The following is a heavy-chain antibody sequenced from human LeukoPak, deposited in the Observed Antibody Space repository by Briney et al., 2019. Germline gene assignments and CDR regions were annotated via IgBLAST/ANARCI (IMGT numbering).Heavy chain of an antibody. CDR1: GGSISSGGYS. Sequence: SETLSLTCAVSGGSISSGGYSWSWIRQPPGKGLEWIGYIYHSGSTYYNPSLKSRVTISVDRPKNQFSLKLSSVTAADTAVYYCASSYYYDSSGYYYQLDYWGQGTLVTVSS. CDR3: ASSYYYDSSGYYYQLDY. V-gene: IGHV4-30-2*01. D-gene: IGHD3-22*01. J-gene: IGHJ4*02. CDR2: IYHSGST.